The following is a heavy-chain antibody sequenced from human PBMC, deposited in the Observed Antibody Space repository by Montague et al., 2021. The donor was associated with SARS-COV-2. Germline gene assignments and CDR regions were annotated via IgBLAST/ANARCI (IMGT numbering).Heavy chain of an antibody. CDR3: ARPRPGGPNNWFDT. Sequence: ETLSLSCSVSGGPFSSTSFYWGWIRQSPGEGLEWVANFYYNGITYYNPSLKSRVTLSVDPSTNQFFLKLTSVTAADTAVYYCARPRPGGPNNWFDTWGQGILVTVSS. J-gene: IGHJ5*02. D-gene: IGHD6-6*01. CDR2: FYYNGIT. V-gene: IGHV4-39*01. CDR1: GGPFSSTSFY.